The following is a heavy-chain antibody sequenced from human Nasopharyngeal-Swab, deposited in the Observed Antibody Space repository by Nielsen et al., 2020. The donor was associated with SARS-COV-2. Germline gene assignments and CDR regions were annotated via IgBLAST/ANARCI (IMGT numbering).Heavy chain of an antibody. J-gene: IGHJ6*02. V-gene: IGHV4-39*07. Sequence: SELSLTFTVSGGSISSSTYYWGWIRQPPGMGLEWIGNIYYKGNTYYNPSLKSRVTISVDTSKNQFSLRLTSVTAADTAVYYCARDDGSYGMDVWGQGTTVTVSS. CDR1: GGSISSSTYY. CDR3: ARDDGSYGMDV. D-gene: IGHD3-10*01. CDR2: IYYKGNT.